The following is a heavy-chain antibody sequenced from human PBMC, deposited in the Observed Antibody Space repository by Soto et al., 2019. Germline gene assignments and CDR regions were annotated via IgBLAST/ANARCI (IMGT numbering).Heavy chain of an antibody. V-gene: IGHV3-48*03. CDR1: GFTFSSYE. J-gene: IGHJ3*02. CDR3: ARMGAVAGTGAFDI. D-gene: IGHD6-19*01. CDR2: ISSSGSTI. Sequence: EVQLVESGGGLVQPGGSLRLSCAASGFTFSSYEMNWVRQAPGKGLEWVSYISSSGSTIYYADSVKGRFIISRDNAKNSLYLQMNSLRAEDTAVYYCARMGAVAGTGAFDIWGQGTMVTVSS.